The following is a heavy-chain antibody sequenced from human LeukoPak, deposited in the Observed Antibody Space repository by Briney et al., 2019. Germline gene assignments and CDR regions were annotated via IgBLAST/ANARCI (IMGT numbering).Heavy chain of an antibody. CDR3: ARVLIAAAGPNWFDP. CDR1: GYTFTSYG. V-gene: IGHV1-18*01. D-gene: IGHD6-13*01. CDR2: ISAYNGNT. Sequence: GASVKVSCKASGYTFTSYGISWVRQAPGQGLEWMGWISAYNGNTNYAQKLQGRVTMTTDTSTSTAYMELRSLRSDDTAVYYCARVLIAAAGPNWFDPWGQGTLVTVSS. J-gene: IGHJ5*02.